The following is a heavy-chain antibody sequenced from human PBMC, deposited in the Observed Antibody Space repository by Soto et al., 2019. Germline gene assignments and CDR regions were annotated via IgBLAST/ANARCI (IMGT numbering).Heavy chain of an antibody. CDR1: GFTFSSYS. V-gene: IGHV3-21*06. Sequence: EVQLVESGGGLVKPGGSLRLSCAASGFTFSSYSMNWVRQAPGKGLEWVSSIRSSSSYIYYADSVKGRFTISRDNAKNSMDLQMNSLKAEDNAVYYCARDALYDYTVENHQPGDVFAIWGQGTMVTVSS. J-gene: IGHJ3*02. CDR3: ARDALYDYTVENHQPGDVFAI. CDR2: IRSSSSYI. D-gene: IGHD3-16*01.